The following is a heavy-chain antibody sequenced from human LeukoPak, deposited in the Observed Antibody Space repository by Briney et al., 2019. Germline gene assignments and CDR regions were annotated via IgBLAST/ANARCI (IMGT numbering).Heavy chain of an antibody. D-gene: IGHD3-10*01. CDR1: GFTFSNYW. CDR3: ARGAYGSGSYGDNWFDP. J-gene: IGHJ5*02. V-gene: IGHV3-7*01. CDR2: IKQDRSEK. Sequence: PGGSLRLSCAASGFTFSNYWMSWVRQAPGKGLEWVANIKQDRSEKYYVDSVKGRFTISRDNAKNSLYLQMNSLRAEDTAVYYCARGAYGSGSYGDNWFDPWGQGTLVTVSS.